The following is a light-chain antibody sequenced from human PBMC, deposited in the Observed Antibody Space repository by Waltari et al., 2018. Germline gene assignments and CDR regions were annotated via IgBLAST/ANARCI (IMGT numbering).Light chain of an antibody. Sequence: EIVLTQSPATLSLSPGERATLSCRASQSINNYLAWYQHKPGQPPRLLIYDASNRATGVPARFSGGGSGTDFTLTISSLDPEDFAGYYCHHRSTWSLTFGGGTEVEI. CDR1: QSINNY. CDR2: DAS. J-gene: IGKJ4*01. CDR3: HHRSTWSLT. V-gene: IGKV3-11*01.